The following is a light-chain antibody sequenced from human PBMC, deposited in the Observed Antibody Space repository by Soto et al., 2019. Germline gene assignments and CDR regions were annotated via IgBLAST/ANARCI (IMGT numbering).Light chain of an antibody. Sequence: QSALTQPASVSGSPGQSITISCTGTSSDVGGYNYVSWYQQHPGEAPKLMIYDVSNRPSGVSNRFSGSKSGNTASLTISGLQAEDEADYYCSSYTSSSIPYVVFGGGTKVTVL. CDR3: SSYTSSSIPYVV. CDR2: DVS. J-gene: IGLJ2*01. CDR1: SSDVGGYNY. V-gene: IGLV2-14*01.